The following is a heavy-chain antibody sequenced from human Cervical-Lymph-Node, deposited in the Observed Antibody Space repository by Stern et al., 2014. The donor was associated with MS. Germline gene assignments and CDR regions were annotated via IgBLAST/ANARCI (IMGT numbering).Heavy chain of an antibody. Sequence: VQLVESGAAVKKPGSSVKVSCKASGGPFSSYAISWVRKAPAQGIEWLGGVLPIFGTANYAQKFQGRVTITADESTSTAYMELSSLRSEDTAVYYCAIYSSSSIGDYWGQGTLVTVSS. V-gene: IGHV1-69*01. D-gene: IGHD6-6*01. J-gene: IGHJ4*02. CDR3: AIYSSSSIGDY. CDR2: VLPIFGTA. CDR1: GGPFSSYA.